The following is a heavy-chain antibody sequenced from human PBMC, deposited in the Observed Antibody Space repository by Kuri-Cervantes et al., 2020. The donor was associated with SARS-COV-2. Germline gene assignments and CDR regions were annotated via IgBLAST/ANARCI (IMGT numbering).Heavy chain of an antibody. V-gene: IGHV3-53*05. CDR2: IYSGGST. CDR3: VRLDEGPAENDNDGSGYYYPDY. D-gene: IGHD3-22*01. CDR1: GFTVSSNY. Sequence: GGSLRLSGAASGFTVSSNYMSGVRQAPGKGLEWVSVIYSGGSTYYADSVKGRFTISRDNSKNTLYLQMNNLRPEDTAIYYCVRLDEGPAENDNDGSGYYYPDYWGQGTLVTVSS. J-gene: IGHJ4*02.